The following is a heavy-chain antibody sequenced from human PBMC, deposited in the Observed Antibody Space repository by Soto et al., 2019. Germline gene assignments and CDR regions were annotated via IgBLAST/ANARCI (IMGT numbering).Heavy chain of an antibody. CDR1: GGSISSSSYY. Sequence: QLQLQESGPGLVKPSETLSLTCTVSGGSISSSSYYWGWIRQPPGKGLEWIGSIYYSGSTYYNPSLKSRVTISVDTSKNQFSLKLSSVTAADTAVYYCARRGWGIVVVTYYYFDYWGQGTLVTVSS. CDR3: ARRGWGIVVVTYYYFDY. V-gene: IGHV4-39*01. J-gene: IGHJ4*02. CDR2: IYYSGST. D-gene: IGHD3-22*01.